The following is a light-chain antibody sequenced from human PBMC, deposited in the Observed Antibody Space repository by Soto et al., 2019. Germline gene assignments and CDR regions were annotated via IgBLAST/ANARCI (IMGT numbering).Light chain of an antibody. CDR1: QSVSSN. V-gene: IGKV3-15*01. CDR2: GAS. Sequence: EIVMTQSPATLSVSPGERATLSCRASQSVSSNLAWYQQKPGQPPRLLIYGASTRATGIPARFSGSGAGTEFTLTDSSLQSEEFAVYYCQQYNNWPPWTFCQGTKVEIK. J-gene: IGKJ1*01. CDR3: QQYNNWPPWT.